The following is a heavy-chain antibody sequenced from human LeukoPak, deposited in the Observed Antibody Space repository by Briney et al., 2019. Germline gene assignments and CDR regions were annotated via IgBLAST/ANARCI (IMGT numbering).Heavy chain of an antibody. D-gene: IGHD1-14*01. CDR1: GFIFSNHW. V-gene: IGHV3-7*01. CDR3: ARAKVSDY. Sequence: GGSLRLSCAASGFIFSNHWMSWVRQAPGKGLEWVANIKQDGSEKFYVDSVKGRFTISRDNAKNSLYLQMNSLRAEDTAVYYCARAKVSDYWGQGTLVTVSS. J-gene: IGHJ4*02. CDR2: IKQDGSEK.